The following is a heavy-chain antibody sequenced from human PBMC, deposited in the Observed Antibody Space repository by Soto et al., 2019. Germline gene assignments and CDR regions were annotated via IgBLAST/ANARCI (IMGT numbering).Heavy chain of an antibody. CDR1: VYSFTNYW. CDR3: ATHGPIRGYSSSWYSYYHGMDV. J-gene: IGHJ6*02. V-gene: IGHV5-10-1*01. D-gene: IGHD6-13*01. CDR2: IDPSDSYT. Sequence: SLKISCKGSVYSFTNYWISWVRQMPEKGLEWMGRIDPSDSYTNYSPSFQGHVTISADKSICTAYLQWSSLKGSDTAMYYCATHGPIRGYSSSWYSYYHGMDVWGQGTTVTVSS.